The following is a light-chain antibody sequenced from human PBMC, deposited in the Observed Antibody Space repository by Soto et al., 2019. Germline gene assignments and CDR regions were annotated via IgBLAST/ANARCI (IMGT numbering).Light chain of an antibody. V-gene: IGLV2-23*02. CDR3: GSHAGGSRV. CDR2: EVG. CDR1: SRDVGAYKL. J-gene: IGLJ1*01. Sequence: QSVLTQPASVSGSPGQSITISCTGTSRDVGAYKLVSWYQQHPGKAPKLIIYEVGERPSGASNRFSGSKSGNTASLTISGLQAEDEAYYYCGSHAGGSRVFGTGTKVTV.